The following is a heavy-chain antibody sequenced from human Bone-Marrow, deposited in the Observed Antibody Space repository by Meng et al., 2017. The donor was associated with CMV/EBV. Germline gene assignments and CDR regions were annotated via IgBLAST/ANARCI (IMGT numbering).Heavy chain of an antibody. Sequence: SETLSLTCTVSGGSISSSSYYWGWIRQPPGKGLEWIGYIYHTERTNYNPSLKRRITITVNTSKNHFSLELRSVTAADTAVYYCARGSPNIGWYQLDYWGQGTLVTVSS. J-gene: IGHJ4*02. CDR3: ARGSPNIGWYQLDY. V-gene: IGHV4-61*03. CDR1: GGSISSSSYY. CDR2: IYHTERT. D-gene: IGHD6-19*01.